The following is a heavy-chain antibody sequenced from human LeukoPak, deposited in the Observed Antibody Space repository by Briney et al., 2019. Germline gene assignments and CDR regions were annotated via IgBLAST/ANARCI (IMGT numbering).Heavy chain of an antibody. CDR1: GGTFSSYA. D-gene: IGHD3-22*01. CDR3: ARDNYYDSSGRWYFDL. CDR2: IIPIFGTA. J-gene: IGHJ2*01. Sequence: SVKVSCKASGGTFSSYAISWVRQAPGQGLEWMGGIIPIFGTANYAQKFQGRVTITADKSTSTAYMELSSLRSEDTAVYYCARDNYYDSSGRWYFDLRGRGTLVTVSS. V-gene: IGHV1-69*06.